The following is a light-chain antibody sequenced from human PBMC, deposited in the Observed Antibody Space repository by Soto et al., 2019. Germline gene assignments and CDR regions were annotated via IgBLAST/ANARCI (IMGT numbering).Light chain of an antibody. CDR1: QSINTW. J-gene: IGKJ2*01. Sequence: DIQMTQSPSTLSASIGDRVTITCRASQSINTWLAWYQQKPGKAPKLLIYDASSLESGVPSRFSGGGSGTEFTLTISSLKPDDFATYYCQQYTTYMTFGQGTKLEIK. CDR2: DAS. V-gene: IGKV1-5*01. CDR3: QQYTTYMT.